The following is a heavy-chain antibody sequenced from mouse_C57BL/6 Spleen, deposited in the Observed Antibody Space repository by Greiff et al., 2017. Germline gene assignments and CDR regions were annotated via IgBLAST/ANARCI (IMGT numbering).Heavy chain of an antibody. V-gene: IGHV8-12*01. D-gene: IGHD1-1*01. CDR1: GFSLSTSGMD. J-gene: IGHJ1*03. Sequence: QVQLKESGPGILQSSQTLSLTCSFSGFSLSTSGMDVSWIRQPSGKGLEWLAHIYWDDDKRYNPSLKSRLTISKDTSRNQVFLKITSVDTADAATYYCARSITTVVGYWYFDVWGTGTTVTVSS. CDR2: IYWDDDK. CDR3: ARSITTVVGYWYFDV.